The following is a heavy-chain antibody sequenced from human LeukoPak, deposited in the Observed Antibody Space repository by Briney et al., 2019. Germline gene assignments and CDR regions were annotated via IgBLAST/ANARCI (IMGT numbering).Heavy chain of an antibody. J-gene: IGHJ5*02. CDR2: IKQDGSEK. CDR3: ARDRYQYDSSTYFGCYA. Sequence: RGSLRLSCAASGFTFSTFWMSWVRQAPGKGLEWVANIKQDGSEKYYVDSVKGRFTISRDNAKNSLYLQMNSLRAEDTAVFYCARDRYQYDSSTYFGCYAWGLGTLVTVSS. CDR1: GFTFSTFW. D-gene: IGHD3-22*01. V-gene: IGHV3-7*01.